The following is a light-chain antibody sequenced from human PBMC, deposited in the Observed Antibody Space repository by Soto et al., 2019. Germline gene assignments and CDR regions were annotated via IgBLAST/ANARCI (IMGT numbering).Light chain of an antibody. CDR2: DES. J-gene: IGKJ2*01. Sequence: EIVLTQSPATLSLSPGERATLSCRASQSVSSYLSWYQQKPGQAPRLLLYDESNKATGIPPRFSGSGTGSDCTLTISSLEPEDFAVYYWQQRSQGYTFGQGTKLEIK. CDR3: QQRSQGYT. CDR1: QSVSSY. V-gene: IGKV3-11*01.